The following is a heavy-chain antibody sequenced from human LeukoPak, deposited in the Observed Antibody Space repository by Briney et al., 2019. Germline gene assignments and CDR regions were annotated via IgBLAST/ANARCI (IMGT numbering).Heavy chain of an antibody. J-gene: IGHJ6*03. V-gene: IGHV1-24*01. Sequence: ASVTVSCTVSGYTLTELSMHWVRQAPGKGLEWMGGFDPEDGETIYAQKFQGRVTMTEDTSTDTAYMELSSLRSEDTAVYYCATSRFGEAYYYYMDVWGKGTTVTVSS. CDR1: GYTLTELS. CDR2: FDPEDGET. CDR3: ATSRFGEAYYYYMDV. D-gene: IGHD3-16*01.